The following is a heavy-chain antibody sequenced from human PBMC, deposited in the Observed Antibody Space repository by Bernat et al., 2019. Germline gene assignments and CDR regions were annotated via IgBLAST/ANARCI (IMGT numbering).Heavy chain of an antibody. CDR1: GFTFSSYG. CDR3: AGHAPRPKWLKTNYFDY. J-gene: IGHJ4*02. V-gene: IGHV3-30*19. Sequence: QVQLVESGGGVVQPGRSLRLSCAASGFTFSSYGMHWVRQAPGKGLEWVAVIWYDGSNKYYADSVKGRFTISRDNSKNTLYLQMNSLRAEDTAVYYCAGHAPRPKWLKTNYFDYWGQGTLVTVSS. CDR2: IWYDGSNK. D-gene: IGHD6-19*01.